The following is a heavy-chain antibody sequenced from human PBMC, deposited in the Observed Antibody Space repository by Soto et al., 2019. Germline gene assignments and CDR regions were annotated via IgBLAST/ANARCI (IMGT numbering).Heavy chain of an antibody. CDR2: IYYSGST. Sequence: QVQLQESGPGLVKPSETLSLTCTVSGGSVSSGSYYWSWIRQPPGKGLEWIGYIYYSGSTNYNPSLKSRVTPSVDTSNNQFSLKLSSVTAADTAVYYCARGGGVCSSTSCYSYYYGMDVWGQGTTVTVSS. CDR1: GGSVSSGSYY. CDR3: ARGGGVCSSTSCYSYYYGMDV. J-gene: IGHJ6*02. V-gene: IGHV4-61*01. D-gene: IGHD2-2*02.